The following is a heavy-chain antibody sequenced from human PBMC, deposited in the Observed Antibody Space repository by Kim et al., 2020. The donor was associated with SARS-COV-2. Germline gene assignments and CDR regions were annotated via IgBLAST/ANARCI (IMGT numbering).Heavy chain of an antibody. V-gene: IGHV3-33*01. Sequence: GGSLRLSCAASGFTFTNYGMHWIRQAPGKGLEWVAVIWEYGTYIYYADSVKGRFTISRDNSKNTLYVQMNSLRVEDTAVYYCVRKGEDYWGQGTLVTVSS. CDR2: IWEYGTYI. CDR3: VRKGEDY. J-gene: IGHJ4*02. D-gene: IGHD3-16*01. CDR1: GFTFTNYG.